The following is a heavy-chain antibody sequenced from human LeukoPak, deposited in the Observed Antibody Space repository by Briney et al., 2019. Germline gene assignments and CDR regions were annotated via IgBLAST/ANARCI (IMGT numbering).Heavy chain of an antibody. D-gene: IGHD3-3*01. Sequence: GGSLRLTCEASGFTFSDYYMSWIRQAPGKGLEWVSYISSSGSTIYYADSVKGRFTISRDNAKNSLYLQMNSLRAGDTAVYYCARSPLEWLILDYWGQGTLVTVSS. J-gene: IGHJ4*02. V-gene: IGHV3-11*01. CDR1: GFTFSDYY. CDR2: ISSSGSTI. CDR3: ARSPLEWLILDY.